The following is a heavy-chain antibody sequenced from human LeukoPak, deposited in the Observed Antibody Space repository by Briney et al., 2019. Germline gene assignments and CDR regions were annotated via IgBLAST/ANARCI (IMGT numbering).Heavy chain of an antibody. CDR3: AKIAARDTGEGY. J-gene: IGHJ4*02. CDR1: GYTFTSNH. CDR2: INPSGDST. Sequence: ASVKISCKASGYTFTSNHIHWVRQAPGQGLEWMGVINPSGDSTSYAPNFQGRVTVTRDTSTSTVYMELSSLRSEDTAIYYCAKIAARDTGEGYWGQGTLVTVSS. D-gene: IGHD6-6*01. V-gene: IGHV1-46*01.